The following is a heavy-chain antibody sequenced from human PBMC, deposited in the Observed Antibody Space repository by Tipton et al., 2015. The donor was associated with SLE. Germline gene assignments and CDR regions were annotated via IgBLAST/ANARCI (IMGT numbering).Heavy chain of an antibody. V-gene: IGHV4-34*01. CDR2: INHSGST. Sequence: TLSLTCTVSGGSISSHYWSWIRQPPGKGLEWIGEINHSGSTNYNPSLKSRVTISVDTSKNQFSLKLSSVTAADTAVYYCARGRGDDAAAWGDLDYWGQGTLVTVSS. J-gene: IGHJ4*02. CDR3: ARGRGDDAAAWGDLDY. D-gene: IGHD6-13*01. CDR1: GGSISSHY.